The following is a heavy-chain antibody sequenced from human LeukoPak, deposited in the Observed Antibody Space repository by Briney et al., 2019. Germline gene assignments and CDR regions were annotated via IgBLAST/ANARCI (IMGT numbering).Heavy chain of an antibody. Sequence: GGSLRLSCAASDLPDSPYTMSWVRQGPGKGLVWVSSISGSGFFKHYADSVKGRFTISRDNSKNTLYLQMNSLRAEDTAVYYCAKERGYSYGSFDYWGQGTLVTVSS. CDR1: DLPDSPYT. V-gene: IGHV3-23*01. CDR2: ISGSGFFK. CDR3: AKERGYSYGSFDY. D-gene: IGHD5-18*01. J-gene: IGHJ4*02.